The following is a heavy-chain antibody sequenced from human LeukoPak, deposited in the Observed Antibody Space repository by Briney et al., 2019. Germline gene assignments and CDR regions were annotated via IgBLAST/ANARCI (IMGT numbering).Heavy chain of an antibody. V-gene: IGHV1-18*01. D-gene: IGHD2-21*01. CDR2: INTNNGNT. J-gene: IGHJ4*02. Sequence: ASVKVSCKASGYIFTNYGLTWVRQAPGQGLEWMGWINTNNGNTNYAQKLQGRVTMTTDTSTTTAYMELRSLRSDDTAVYYCAAVSLAYCGGDCYSDYWGQGTLVTVSS. CDR1: GYIFTNYG. CDR3: AAVSLAYCGGDCYSDY.